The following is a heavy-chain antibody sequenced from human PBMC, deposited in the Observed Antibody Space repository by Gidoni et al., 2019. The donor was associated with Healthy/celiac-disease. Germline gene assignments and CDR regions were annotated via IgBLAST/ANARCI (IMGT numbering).Heavy chain of an antibody. CDR1: GFTFRSYG. Sequence: QVPLVASGGGVVQPGRSLSLSCASSGFTFRSYGMHWVRQAPGKGLEWVAVISYDGSNKYYADSVKGRFTISRDNSKNTLYLQMNSLRAEDTAVYYCARDAFSYYGMDVWGQGTTVTVSS. D-gene: IGHD3-3*02. CDR2: ISYDGSNK. CDR3: ARDAFSYYGMDV. V-gene: IGHV3-30*03. J-gene: IGHJ6*02.